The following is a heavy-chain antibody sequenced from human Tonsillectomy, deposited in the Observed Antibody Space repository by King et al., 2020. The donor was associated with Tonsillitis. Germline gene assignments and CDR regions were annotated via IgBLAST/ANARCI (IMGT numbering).Heavy chain of an antibody. J-gene: IGHJ4*02. V-gene: IGHV3-30*18. D-gene: IGHD5-18*01. CDR3: TKGVDGHSYGYFDY. CDR1: GFNFSTYG. CDR2: ISDDGSNK. Sequence: MQLVQSGGGVVQPGRSLRLSCAASGFNFSTYGMHWVRQAPGKGLEWLAVISDDGSNKYYADSVKGRFTISRENSKNTLYLRMNFLKSEDTALYYCTKGVDGHSYGYFDYWGQGVLVSVSS.